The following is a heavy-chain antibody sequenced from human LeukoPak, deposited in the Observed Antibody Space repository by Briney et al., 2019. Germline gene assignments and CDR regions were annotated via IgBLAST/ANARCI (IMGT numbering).Heavy chain of an antibody. CDR3: TRRYNYDSSGYYYVRDAFDI. D-gene: IGHD3-22*01. J-gene: IGHJ3*02. V-gene: IGHV3-73*01. CDR2: IRSKANSYAT. Sequence: GGSLRLSCAASGFTFSGSAMHWVRQASGKGLEWVGRIRSKANSYATAYAASVKGRFTISRDDSKNTAYLQMNSLKTEDTAVYYCTRRYNYDSSGYYYVRDAFDIWGQGTMVTVSS. CDR1: GFTFSGSA.